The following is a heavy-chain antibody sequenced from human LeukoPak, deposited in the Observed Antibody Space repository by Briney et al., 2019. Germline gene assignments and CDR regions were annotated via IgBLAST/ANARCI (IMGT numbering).Heavy chain of an antibody. V-gene: IGHV3-21*01. J-gene: IGHJ4*02. D-gene: IGHD2-15*01. Sequence: GGSLRLSCAASGFTFSSYSMNWVRQAPGKGLEWVSSISSSSSYIYYADSVKGRFSISRDNAKNSLYLQMNSLRAEDTAVYYCARGYCSGGSCYSFDYWGQGTLVTVSS. CDR1: GFTFSSYS. CDR2: ISSSSSYI. CDR3: ARGYCSGGSCYSFDY.